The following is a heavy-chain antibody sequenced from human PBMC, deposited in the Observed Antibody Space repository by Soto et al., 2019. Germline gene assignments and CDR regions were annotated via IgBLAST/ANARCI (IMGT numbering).Heavy chain of an antibody. J-gene: IGHJ4*02. Sequence: SGGSLRLSCAASGFTFSNYAMHWVRQAPGKGLEWVAVISYDGSNKYYADSVKGRFTISRDNSKNTLYLQMNSLRADDTAVYYCARRPVTYYFDYWGQGTLVTVSS. D-gene: IGHD4-17*01. CDR2: ISYDGSNK. CDR1: GFTFSNYA. V-gene: IGHV3-30-3*01. CDR3: ARRPVTYYFDY.